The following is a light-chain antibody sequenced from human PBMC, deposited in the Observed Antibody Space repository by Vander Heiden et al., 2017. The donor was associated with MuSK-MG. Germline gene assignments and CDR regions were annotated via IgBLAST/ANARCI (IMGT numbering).Light chain of an antibody. Sequence: DIQMTQSPSSLSASVGDRVTITCQASQNISNYLNWYQQKPGKAPKLLIYDASNLETGVPSRFSGSGSGTDFTFTISSLQPEDIATYYCQQYENPPLTFGGGTKVEI. CDR2: DAS. V-gene: IGKV1-33*01. CDR1: QNISNY. J-gene: IGKJ4*01. CDR3: QQYENPPLT.